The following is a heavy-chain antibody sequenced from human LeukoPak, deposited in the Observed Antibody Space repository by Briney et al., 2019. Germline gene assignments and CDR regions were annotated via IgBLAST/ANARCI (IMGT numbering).Heavy chain of an antibody. J-gene: IGHJ4*02. Sequence: GGSLRLSCAASGFTFSSYAMHWVREAPGKGLEYVSAISSNGGSTYYANSVKGRFTISRDNSKNTLYLQMGSLRAEDMAVYYCARAEVGGYGYNYWGQGTLVTVSS. CDR3: ARAEVGGYGYNY. V-gene: IGHV3-64*01. D-gene: IGHD5-18*01. CDR1: GFTFSSYA. CDR2: ISSNGGST.